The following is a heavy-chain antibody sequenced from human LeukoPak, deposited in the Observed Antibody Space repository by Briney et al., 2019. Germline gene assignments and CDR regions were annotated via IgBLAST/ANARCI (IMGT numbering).Heavy chain of an antibody. D-gene: IGHD3-16*02. J-gene: IGHJ4*02. V-gene: IGHV3-48*04. CDR1: GFVFSDDS. Sequence: GGSLRLSCAASGFVFSDDSMNWVRQAPGEGLEWVSYFSTISKTISYADSVKGRFTISRDNAKNSLYLQMNNLRAADTAVYYCVRDYQYYFDYWGQGILVTVSS. CDR3: VRDYQYYFDY. CDR2: FSTISKTI.